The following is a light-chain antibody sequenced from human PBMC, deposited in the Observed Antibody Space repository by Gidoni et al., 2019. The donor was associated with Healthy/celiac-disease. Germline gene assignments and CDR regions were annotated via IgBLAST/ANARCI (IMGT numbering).Light chain of an antibody. V-gene: IGKV3-20*01. CDR2: GAS. CDR3: QQYGSSLYT. Sequence: EIVLTQSPGTLSLSPGERATLSCRASQSGSSSYLAWYQQKPGQAPRLLIYGASSRATGIPDRFSGSGSGTDFTLTISRLEPEDFAVYYCQQYGSSLYTFGQGTKLEIK. J-gene: IGKJ2*01. CDR1: QSGSSSY.